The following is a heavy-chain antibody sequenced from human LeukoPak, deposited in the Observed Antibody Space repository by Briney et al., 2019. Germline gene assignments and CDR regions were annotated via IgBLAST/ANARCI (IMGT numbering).Heavy chain of an antibody. D-gene: IGHD1-26*01. J-gene: IGHJ5*02. CDR1: GYTFTGYY. CDR2: INPNSGGT. CDR3: ARDRVGATPTNWFDP. V-gene: IGHV1-2*02. Sequence: GASVKVSCTASGYTFTGYYMHWVRQAPGQGLEWMGWINPNSGGTNYAQKFQGRVTMTRDTSISTAYMELSRLRSDDTAVYYCARDRVGATPTNWFDPWGQGTLVTVSS.